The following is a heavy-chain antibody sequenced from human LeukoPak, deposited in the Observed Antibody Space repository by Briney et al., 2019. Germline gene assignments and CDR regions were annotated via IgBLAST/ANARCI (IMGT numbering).Heavy chain of an antibody. CDR3: ARDTEVGATDFDY. CDR2: INPNSGGT. J-gene: IGHJ4*02. V-gene: IGHV1-2*02. CDR1: GYTFTGYY. D-gene: IGHD1-26*01. Sequence: GASVKVSCKASGYTFTGYYMHWVRQAPGQGLEWMGWINPNSGGTNYAQKLQGRVTMTTDTSTSTAYMELRSLRSDDTAVYYCARDTEVGATDFDYWGQGTLVTVSS.